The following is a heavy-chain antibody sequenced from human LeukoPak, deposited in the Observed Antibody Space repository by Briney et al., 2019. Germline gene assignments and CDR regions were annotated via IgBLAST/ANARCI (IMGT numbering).Heavy chain of an antibody. CDR1: EFSFSITW. J-gene: IGHJ5*02. CDR3: AKDDNYIRFLS. V-gene: IGHV3-23*01. Sequence: PGGSLRLSCAASEFSFSITWMHWVRQAPGKGLEWVSGISGSGGNTYYADSVKGRFTISRDNSKNTLYLQMNSLRAEDTAVYYCAKDDNYIRFLSWGQGTLVTVSS. CDR2: ISGSGGNT. D-gene: IGHD3-16*01.